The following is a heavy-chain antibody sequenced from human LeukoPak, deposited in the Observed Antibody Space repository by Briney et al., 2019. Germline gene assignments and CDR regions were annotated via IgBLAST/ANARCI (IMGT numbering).Heavy chain of an antibody. CDR1: GFTFSSYW. D-gene: IGHD6-19*01. Sequence: GGSLRLSCEASGFTFSSYWMHWVRQAPGKGLVWVSHINSDGSSTGYADSVKGRFTISRENAKNTLYLQMNSLRAEGTAVYYCVNLYTSGWYVIDYWGQGTLVTVSS. V-gene: IGHV3-74*01. CDR3: VNLYTSGWYVIDY. CDR2: INSDGSST. J-gene: IGHJ4*02.